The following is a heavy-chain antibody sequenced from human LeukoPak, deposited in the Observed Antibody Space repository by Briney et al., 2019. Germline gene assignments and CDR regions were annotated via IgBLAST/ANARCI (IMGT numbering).Heavy chain of an antibody. J-gene: IGHJ4*02. V-gene: IGHV1-2*02. CDR2: VNSMNSDT. CDR1: GYTFTSYF. Sequence: ASVKVSRKASGYTFTSYFIHGVRPPPGQGLESMGCVNSMNSDTRKPAKFQGRVTMSRDTSINTAFMELTSLTFDDTAVYFCVRESGELPGDYYFDLWGQGTLVTLSS. D-gene: IGHD1-26*01. CDR3: VRESGELPGDYYFDL.